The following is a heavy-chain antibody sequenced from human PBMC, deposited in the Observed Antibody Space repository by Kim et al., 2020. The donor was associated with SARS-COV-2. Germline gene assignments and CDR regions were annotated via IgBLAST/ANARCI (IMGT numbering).Heavy chain of an antibody. V-gene: IGHV4-39*01. Sequence: SPTLKSRVTISIDTSKNPFSLEMSSVTAADTAVYYCARQYSSDWYRPNFDSWGQGTLVTVSS. CDR3: ARQYSSDWYRPNFDS. J-gene: IGHJ4*02. D-gene: IGHD6-13*01.